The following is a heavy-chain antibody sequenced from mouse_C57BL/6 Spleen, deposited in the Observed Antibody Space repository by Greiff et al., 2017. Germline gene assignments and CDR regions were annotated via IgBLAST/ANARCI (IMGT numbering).Heavy chain of an antibody. Sequence: EVQLVESGGGLVKPGGSLKLSCAASGFTFSSYAMSWVRQPPEKRLEWVATISDGGSYTYYPDNVKGRFTISRDNAKNNLYLQMSHLKSEDTAMYYCARGNYYGSSYVFAYWGQGTLVTVSA. CDR3: ARGNYYGSSYVFAY. D-gene: IGHD1-1*01. J-gene: IGHJ3*01. CDR2: ISDGGSYT. V-gene: IGHV5-4*01. CDR1: GFTFSSYA.